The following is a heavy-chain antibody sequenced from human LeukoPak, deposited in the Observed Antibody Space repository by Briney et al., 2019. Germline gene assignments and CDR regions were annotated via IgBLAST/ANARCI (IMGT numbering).Heavy chain of an antibody. D-gene: IGHD1-26*01. V-gene: IGHV3-23*01. CDR1: GFTFSSYA. CDR2: IRGSGDTT. CDR3: AKDIRGTYYFHYNMDV. Sequence: PGGSLRLSCAASGFTFSSYAMNCVRQAPGKGLEWVSAIRGSGDTTYYADSVKGRFTISRDNSKNTLYLQMHSLRAEDTAVYYCAKDIRGTYYFHYNMDVWGQGTTVTVSS. J-gene: IGHJ6*02.